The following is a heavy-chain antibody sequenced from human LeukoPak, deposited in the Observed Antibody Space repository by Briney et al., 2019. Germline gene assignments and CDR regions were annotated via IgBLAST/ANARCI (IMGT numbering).Heavy chain of an antibody. CDR3: ARAGKLLWFGRPTFDY. V-gene: IGHV3-74*01. CDR1: GFTFSSYW. D-gene: IGHD3-10*01. J-gene: IGHJ4*02. CDR2: INSDGSST. Sequence: GGSLRLSCAASGFTFSSYWMHWVRQAPGKGLVWVSRINSDGSSTSYADSVKGRFTISRDNAKNTPYLQMNSLRAEDTAVYYCARAGKLLWFGRPTFDYWGQGTLVTVSS.